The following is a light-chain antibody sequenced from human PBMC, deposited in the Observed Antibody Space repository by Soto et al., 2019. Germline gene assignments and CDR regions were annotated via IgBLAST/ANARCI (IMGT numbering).Light chain of an antibody. J-gene: IGKJ1*01. CDR1: QSISDW. CDR3: QQYDSSSWT. V-gene: IGKV1-5*01. Sequence: DIQMTQSPSTLSASVGDRVTTTCRASQSISDWLAWFQQKPGKAPKVLIYDASTLESGVPSRFSGSGSGTEFTLTISSLQPDDFATYYSQQYDSSSWTLGQGTQVEIK. CDR2: DAS.